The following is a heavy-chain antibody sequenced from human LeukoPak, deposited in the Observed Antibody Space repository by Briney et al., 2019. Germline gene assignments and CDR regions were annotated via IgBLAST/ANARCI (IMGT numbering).Heavy chain of an antibody. CDR3: TRRGYCGDDCYSGLDY. V-gene: IGHV3-73*01. CDR1: GFSFSGSV. J-gene: IGHJ4*02. Sequence: GGSLKLSCAASGFSFSGSVMHWVRQPSGKGLEWVGRIRSKANNDATAYAASVKGRFTIYSDDSKNMAYLQMNSLKTEDTAVYYCTRRGYCGDDCYSGLDYWGQGTLVTVSS. D-gene: IGHD2-21*02. CDR2: IRSKANNDAT.